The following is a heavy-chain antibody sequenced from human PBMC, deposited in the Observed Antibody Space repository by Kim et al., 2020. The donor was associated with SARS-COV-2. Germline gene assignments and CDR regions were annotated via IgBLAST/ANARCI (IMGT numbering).Heavy chain of an antibody. Sequence: GGSLRLSCAAFGFTFSSYWVHWVRQAPGKGLVWVSRINSDGSSTSYADSVKGRFTISRDNAKNTLYLQMNSLRAEDTAVYYCARAYSSSSGPGYWGQGTLVTVSS. J-gene: IGHJ4*02. CDR1: GFTFSSYW. CDR2: INSDGSST. CDR3: ARAYSSSSGPGY. V-gene: IGHV3-74*01. D-gene: IGHD6-6*01.